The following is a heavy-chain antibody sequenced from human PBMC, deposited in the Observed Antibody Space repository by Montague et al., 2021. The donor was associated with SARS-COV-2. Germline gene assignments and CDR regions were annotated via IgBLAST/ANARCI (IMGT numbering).Heavy chain of an antibody. Sequence: SETLSLTCTVSGGSITNNIDYWAWIRQPPGKGLEWIGSIYYTGNTYYNPSLKSRVTISVVTSKNHFTLKLSSVTAAETAVYSCARLKQYFGSSGSPSAFDFWGQGTTVTVSS. CDR3: ARLKQYFGSSGSPSAFDF. CDR2: IYYTGNT. CDR1: GGSITNNIDY. D-gene: IGHD3-22*01. J-gene: IGHJ3*01. V-gene: IGHV4-39*02.